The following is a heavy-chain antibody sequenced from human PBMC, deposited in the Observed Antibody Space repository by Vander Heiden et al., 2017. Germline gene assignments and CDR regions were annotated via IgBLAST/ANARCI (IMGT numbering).Heavy chain of an antibody. CDR3: ARVVWGELLFGSYYFDY. V-gene: IGHV4-59*01. Sequence: QVQLQESGPGLVTPSETLSLTCTVSGGSISRYSGSWIRQPPGKGLEWIGYIYYSGSTNYNPSLKSRVTISVDTSKNQFSLKLSSVTAADTAVYYCARVVWGELLFGSYYFDYWGQGTLVTVSS. D-gene: IGHD1-26*01. J-gene: IGHJ4*02. CDR1: GGSISRYS. CDR2: IYYSGST.